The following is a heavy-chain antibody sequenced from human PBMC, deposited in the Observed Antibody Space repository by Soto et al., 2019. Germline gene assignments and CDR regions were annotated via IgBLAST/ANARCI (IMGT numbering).Heavy chain of an antibody. CDR2: INHSGST. CDR1: GGSFSGYY. J-gene: IGHJ4*02. CDR3: ARGNSSGWYLDY. Sequence: PSETLSLTCAVYGGSFSGYYWSWIRQPPGKGLEWIGEINHSGSTNYNPSLKSRVTISVDTSKNQFSLKLSSVTAADTAVYYCARGNSSGWYLDYRGQGTLVTVSS. D-gene: IGHD6-19*01. V-gene: IGHV4-34*01.